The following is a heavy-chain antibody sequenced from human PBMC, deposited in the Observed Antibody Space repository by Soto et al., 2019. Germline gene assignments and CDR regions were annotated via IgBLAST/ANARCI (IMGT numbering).Heavy chain of an antibody. Sequence: SETLSLTWTVSGCSIGNSHGSWIRQPPGKGLEWIGLTFSRGSATYNPSLKSRVTISVDTSKNQFSLKLSSVTAADTAVYYCARSTVVNPSPDYWGQGTLVTVSS. CDR2: TFSRGSA. V-gene: IGHV4-4*09. CDR1: GCSIGNSH. J-gene: IGHJ4*02. D-gene: IGHD4-17*01. CDR3: ARSTVVNPSPDY.